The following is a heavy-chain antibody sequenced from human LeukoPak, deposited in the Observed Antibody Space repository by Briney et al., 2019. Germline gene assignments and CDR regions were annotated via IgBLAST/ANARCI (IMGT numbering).Heavy chain of an antibody. J-gene: IGHJ4*02. D-gene: IGHD3-10*01. CDR2: IYSGGST. Sequence: GGSLRLSCAASGFTVSSNYMSWVRQAPGKGLEWVSVIYSGGSTYYADSVKGRFTTSRDNSKNTLYLQMNSLRAEDTAVYYCAYYGSGSYYLSYFDYWGQGTLVTVSS. CDR1: GFTVSSNY. V-gene: IGHV3-66*01. CDR3: AYYGSGSYYLSYFDY.